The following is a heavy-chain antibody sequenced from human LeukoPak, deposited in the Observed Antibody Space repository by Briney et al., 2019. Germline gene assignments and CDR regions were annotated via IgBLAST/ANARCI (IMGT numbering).Heavy chain of an antibody. D-gene: IGHD1-1*01. CDR3: ARDRQRNNDIAPFDY. CDR2: ISAYNGNT. J-gene: IGHJ4*02. Sequence: GASVKVSCKASGYTFTSYGISWVRQAPGQGLEWMGWISAYNGNTNYAQKLQGRVTMTTDTSTSTAYMELRSLRSDDTAVYYCARDRQRNNDIAPFDYWGQGTLVTVSS. CDR1: GYTFTSYG. V-gene: IGHV1-18*01.